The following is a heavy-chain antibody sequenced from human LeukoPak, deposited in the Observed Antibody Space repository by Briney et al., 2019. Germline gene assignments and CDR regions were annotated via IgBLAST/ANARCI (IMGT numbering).Heavy chain of an antibody. Sequence: PGGSLRLSCAASGFTFDDYAMHWVRQAPGKGLEWVSGISWNSGSIGYADSVKGRFTISRDNAKNSLCLQMNSLRAEDTALYYCAKDSGSSRNFDYWGQGTLVTVSS. CDR1: GFTFDDYA. CDR3: AKDSGSSRNFDY. CDR2: ISWNSGSI. D-gene: IGHD6-13*01. V-gene: IGHV3-9*01. J-gene: IGHJ4*02.